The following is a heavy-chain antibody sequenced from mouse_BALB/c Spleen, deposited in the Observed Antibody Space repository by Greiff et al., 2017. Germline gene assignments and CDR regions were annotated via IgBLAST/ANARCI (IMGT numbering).Heavy chain of an antibody. J-gene: IGHJ2*01. CDR1: GFNIKDTY. CDR3: ALNYYGSSLDY. CDR2: IDPANGNT. Sequence: EVQLVESGAELVKPGASVKLSCTASGFNIKDTYMHWVKQRPEQGLEWIGRIDPANGNTKYDPKFQGKATITADTSSNTAYLQLSSLTSEDTAVYYCALNYYGSSLDYWGQGTTLTVSS. D-gene: IGHD1-1*01. V-gene: IGHV14-3*02.